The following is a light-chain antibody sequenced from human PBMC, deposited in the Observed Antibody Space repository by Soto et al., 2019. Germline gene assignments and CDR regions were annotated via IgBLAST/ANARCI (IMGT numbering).Light chain of an antibody. J-gene: IGKJ5*01. Sequence: EIVMTHSPATLSVSPWEGAALSSRASQSVSSNLAWYQQKPGQAPRLLIYGASTRATGIPARFSGSGSGTEFTLTISSLQSEDFAVYYCQQYNNWPPITFGQGTRLEIK. CDR1: QSVSSN. CDR3: QQYNNWPPIT. V-gene: IGKV3-15*01. CDR2: GAS.